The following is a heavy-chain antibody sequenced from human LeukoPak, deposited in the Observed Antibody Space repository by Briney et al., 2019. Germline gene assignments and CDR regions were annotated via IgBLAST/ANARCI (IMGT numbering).Heavy chain of an antibody. CDR3: ARGPGWFPDN. Sequence: SETLSLTCTVSGGSISYYYWSWIRQPPGKGLEWIGYISYSGRTNYNPSLKSRVTISVDTSKNQFSLKVTSVTVADTAVYYCARGPGWFPDNWGQGTLVTVSS. J-gene: IGHJ4*02. D-gene: IGHD2-15*01. CDR2: ISYSGRT. CDR1: GGSISYYY. V-gene: IGHV4-59*01.